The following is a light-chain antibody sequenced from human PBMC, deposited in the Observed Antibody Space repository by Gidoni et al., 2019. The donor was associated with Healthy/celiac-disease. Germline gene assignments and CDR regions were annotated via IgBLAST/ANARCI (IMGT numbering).Light chain of an antibody. V-gene: IGKV1-5*03. J-gene: IGKJ2*01. CDR1: QSISSW. CDR2: KAS. CDR3: QQYNSVPT. Sequence: DLQMTQSPSTLSASVGDRVTITCRASQSISSWLAWYQQKPGKAPKLLIYKASSLESGVPSRFSGSGSGTEFTLTISSLQPDDFATYYCQQYNSVPTFGQGTKLEIK.